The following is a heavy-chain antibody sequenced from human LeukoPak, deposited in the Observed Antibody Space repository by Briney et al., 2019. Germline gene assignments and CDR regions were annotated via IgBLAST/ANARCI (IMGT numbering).Heavy chain of an antibody. CDR3: AKHAAAEIDY. J-gene: IGHJ4*02. V-gene: IGHV3-23*01. Sequence: GGSLRLSCAASRFTFSSSAMTWVRQAPGKGLEWVSAISGSGDITYYADSVKGRFTISRDNSKNTLYLQMNYLRVEDTALYYCAKHAAAEIDYWGQGTLVTVSS. CDR2: ISGSGDIT. D-gene: IGHD6-13*01. CDR1: RFTFSSSA.